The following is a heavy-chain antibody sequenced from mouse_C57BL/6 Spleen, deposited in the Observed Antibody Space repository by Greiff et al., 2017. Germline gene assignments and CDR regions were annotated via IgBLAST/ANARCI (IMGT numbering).Heavy chain of an antibody. CDR2: IDPENGDI. CDR1: GFNIKDDY. V-gene: IGHV14-4*01. CDR3: TPYYYGSSTAWFAY. D-gene: IGHD1-1*01. J-gene: IGHJ3*01. Sequence: VQLQQSGAELVRPGASVKLSCTASGFNIKDDYMHWVKQRPEQGLEWIGWIDPENGDIEYASKFQGKATITADTSSNTAYLQLSSLTSEDTAVYYCTPYYYGSSTAWFAYWGQGTLVTVSA.